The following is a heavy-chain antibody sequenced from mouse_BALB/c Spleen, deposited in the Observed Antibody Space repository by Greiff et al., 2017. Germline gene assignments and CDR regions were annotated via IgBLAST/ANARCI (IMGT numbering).Heavy chain of an antibody. CDR3: ARVGGNYSYFDY. J-gene: IGHJ2*01. D-gene: IGHD2-1*01. CDR1: GYTFSSYW. Sequence: VQLQESGAELMKPGASVKISCKATGYTFSSYWIEWVKQRPGHGLEWIGEILPGSGSTNYNEKFKGKATFTADTSSNTAYMQLSSRTSEDSAVYYCARVGGNYSYFDYWGQGTTLTVSA. CDR2: ILPGSGST. V-gene: IGHV1-9*01.